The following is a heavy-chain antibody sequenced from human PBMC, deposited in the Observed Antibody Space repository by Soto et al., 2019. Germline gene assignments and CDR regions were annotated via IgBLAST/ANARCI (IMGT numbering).Heavy chain of an antibody. CDR2: ISAYNGNT. J-gene: IGHJ6*03. Sequence: ASVKVSCKASGYTFTSYGISWVRQAPGQGLEWMGWISAYNGNTNYAQKLQGRVTMTTDTSTSTAYMELRSLRSDDTAVYYCARVVAARNYYYYMDVWGKGTTVTVSS. D-gene: IGHD6-6*01. CDR1: GYTFTSYG. V-gene: IGHV1-18*01. CDR3: ARVVAARNYYYYMDV.